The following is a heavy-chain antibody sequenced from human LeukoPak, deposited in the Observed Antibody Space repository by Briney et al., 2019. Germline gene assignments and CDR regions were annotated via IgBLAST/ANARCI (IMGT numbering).Heavy chain of an antibody. CDR2: IIPIFGTA. J-gene: IGHJ6*02. D-gene: IGHD2-15*01. CDR1: GGTFSSYA. V-gene: IGHV1-69*13. Sequence: ASVKVSCKASGGTFSSYAISWVRQAPGQRLEWMGGIIPIFGTANYAQKFQGRVTTTADESTSTAYMELSSLRSEDTAVYYCARESSPHYYYYGMDVWGQGTTVTVSS. CDR3: ARESSPHYYYYGMDV.